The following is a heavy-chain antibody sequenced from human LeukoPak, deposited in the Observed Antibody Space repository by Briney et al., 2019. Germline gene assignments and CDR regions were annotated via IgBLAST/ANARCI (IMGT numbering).Heavy chain of an antibody. Sequence: ASVKVSCKASGYTFTSYAMNWVRQAPGQGLEWMGWINTNTGNPTYAQGFTGRFVFSLDTSVSTAYLQISSLKAEDTAVYYCAREAYNYYDSSGYYFVYYYYMDVWGKGTTVTVSS. J-gene: IGHJ6*03. CDR2: INTNTGNP. D-gene: IGHD3-22*01. V-gene: IGHV7-4-1*02. CDR1: GYTFTSYA. CDR3: AREAYNYYDSSGYYFVYYYYMDV.